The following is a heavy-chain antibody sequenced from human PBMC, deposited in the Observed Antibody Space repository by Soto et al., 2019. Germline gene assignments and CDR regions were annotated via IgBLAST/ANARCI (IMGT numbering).Heavy chain of an antibody. CDR3: TRAGYCSGGSCLVYYYYGMDV. Sequence: AASVKVSCKASGYTFTSYAMHWVRQAPGQRLEWMGWINAGNGNTKYSQKFQGRVTITRDTSASTAYMELSSLRSEDTAVYYCTRAGYCSGGSCLVYYYYGMDVWGQGTTVTVSS. CDR2: INAGNGNT. D-gene: IGHD2-15*01. V-gene: IGHV1-3*01. J-gene: IGHJ6*02. CDR1: GYTFTSYA.